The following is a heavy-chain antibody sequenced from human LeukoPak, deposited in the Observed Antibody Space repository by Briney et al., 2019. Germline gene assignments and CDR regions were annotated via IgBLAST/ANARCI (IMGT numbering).Heavy chain of an antibody. V-gene: IGHV4-34*01. D-gene: IGHD3-10*01. CDR1: GGSFSGYY. CDR3: ARGVMVRGVTRWFDP. Sequence: PSETLSLTCAVYGGSFSGYYWSWIRQPPGKGLEWIGEINHSGSTNYNPSLKSRVTISVDTSKNQFSLKLSSVTAADTAVYYCARGVMVRGVTRWFDPWGQGTLVTVSS. J-gene: IGHJ5*02. CDR2: INHSGST.